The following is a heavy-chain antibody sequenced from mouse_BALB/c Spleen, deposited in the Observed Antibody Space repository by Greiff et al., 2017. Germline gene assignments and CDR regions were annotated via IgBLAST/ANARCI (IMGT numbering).Heavy chain of an antibody. CDR1: GYTFTDYE. CDR2: IDPETGGT. J-gene: IGHJ1*01. Sequence: VQLQQSGAELVRPGASVTLSCKASGYTFTDYERHWVKQTPVHGLEWIGAIDPETGGTAYNQKFKGKATLTADKSSSTAYMELRSLTSEDSAVYYCTRSLITPWYFDVWGAGTTVTVSS. V-gene: IGHV1-15*01. CDR3: TRSLITPWYFDV. D-gene: IGHD1-2*01.